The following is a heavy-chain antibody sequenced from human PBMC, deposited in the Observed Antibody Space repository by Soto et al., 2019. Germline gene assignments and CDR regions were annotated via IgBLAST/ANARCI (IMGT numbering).Heavy chain of an antibody. J-gene: IGHJ4*02. CDR2: IYYTGTT. D-gene: IGHD3-10*02. Sequence: QLQLQESGPGLVKPSETLSLICTVSGGSISSYDSYWSWIRQPPGMGLEWLGYIYYTGTTYYNPSLKSRVTISFDTSKNRFSLDLTSVTAADTAVYYCARYVRGISDFGFWGQGTLVSVSS. CDR1: GGSISSYDSY. CDR3: ARYVRGISDFGF. V-gene: IGHV4-39*02.